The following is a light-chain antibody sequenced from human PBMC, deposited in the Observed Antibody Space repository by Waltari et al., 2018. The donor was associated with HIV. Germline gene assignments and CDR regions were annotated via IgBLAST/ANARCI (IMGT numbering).Light chain of an antibody. CDR3: QQYFTSPRT. V-gene: IGKV4-1*01. CDR2: GAS. Sequence: DIVMTESLGSLAASLGARATRDCKSSQSLLYSSNNKSYLAWYLQKAGQPPKSLTNGASTRGSGVPDRFSGSGTGTYFTLTIPSLQAEDVAVYYCQQYFTSPRTFGQGTKVEV. J-gene: IGKJ1*01. CDR1: QSLLYSSNNKSY.